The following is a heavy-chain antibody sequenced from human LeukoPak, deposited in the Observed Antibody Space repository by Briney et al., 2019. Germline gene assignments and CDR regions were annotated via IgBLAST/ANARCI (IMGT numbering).Heavy chain of an antibody. D-gene: IGHD6-13*01. Sequence: PGGSLRLSCVASGITFTNYAMGWVRQSPGKGLEWVSTISSNGGTTFYADSVKGRFTISRDDAQNSLYLQMNSLRADDTAVYYCAKDILAAGLFFDYWGQGIQVTVSS. V-gene: IGHV3-23*01. CDR2: ISSNGGTT. CDR1: GITFTNYA. J-gene: IGHJ4*02. CDR3: AKDILAAGLFFDY.